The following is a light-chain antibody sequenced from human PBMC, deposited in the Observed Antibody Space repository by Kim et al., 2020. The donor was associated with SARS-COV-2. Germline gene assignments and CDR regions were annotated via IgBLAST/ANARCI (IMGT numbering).Light chain of an antibody. CDR3: CSYAGRKIV. CDR1: SSDGGDYKY. J-gene: IGLJ1*01. CDR2: EGS. Sequence: PGHMVTLPGTGASSDGGDYKYVSWYQQRPGKAPKLMIYEGSERPSGVPDRFSGSKSGNTASLTISGLQAEDEADYHCCSYAGRKIVFGTGTKVTVL. V-gene: IGLV2-11*01.